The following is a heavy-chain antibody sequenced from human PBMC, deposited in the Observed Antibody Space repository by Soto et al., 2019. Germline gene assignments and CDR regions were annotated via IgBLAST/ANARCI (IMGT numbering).Heavy chain of an antibody. Sequence: GGSLRLSCAASGFTFSSYGMHWVRQAPGKGLEWVAVIWYDGSNKYYADSVKGRFTISRDNSKNTLYLQMNSLRAEDTAVYYCATKKGDYSPFDYWGQGTLVTVSS. CDR2: IWYDGSNK. CDR1: GFTFSSYG. J-gene: IGHJ4*02. V-gene: IGHV3-33*01. CDR3: ATKKGDYSPFDY. D-gene: IGHD4-17*01.